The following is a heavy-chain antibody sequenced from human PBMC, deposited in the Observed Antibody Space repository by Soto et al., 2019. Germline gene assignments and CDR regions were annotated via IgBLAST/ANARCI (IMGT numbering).Heavy chain of an antibody. D-gene: IGHD3-22*01. J-gene: IGHJ4*02. CDR1: GFTFSGDA. V-gene: IGHV3-23*01. CDR3: ARVSQVVITRVFDY. CDR2: ISGSGGST. Sequence: PGGSLRDSXVASGFTFSGDAMSWVRQAAGKGLEWVSAISGSGGSTYYADSVKGRFTIARDNSKNTLYLQMNSLRAEDTAVYYCARVSQVVITRVFDYWGQGTLVSLSS.